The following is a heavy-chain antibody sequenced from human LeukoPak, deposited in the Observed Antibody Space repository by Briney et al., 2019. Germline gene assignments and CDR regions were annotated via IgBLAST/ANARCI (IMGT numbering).Heavy chain of an antibody. D-gene: IGHD6-13*01. V-gene: IGHV1-8*01. CDR1: GYTFTSYD. J-gene: IGHJ4*02. Sequence: GASVKVSCKASGYTFTSYDINWVRQATGQGLEWMGWMNPNSGNTGYAQKFQGRVTMTRDTSTSTVYMELSSLRSEDTAVYYCARAGIAAAGDGFDYWGQGTLVTVSS. CDR2: MNPNSGNT. CDR3: ARAGIAAAGDGFDY.